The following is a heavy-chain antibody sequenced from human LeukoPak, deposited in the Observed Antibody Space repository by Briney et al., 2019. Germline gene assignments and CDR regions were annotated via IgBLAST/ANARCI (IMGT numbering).Heavy chain of an antibody. CDR1: GFTVSSNY. Sequence: GGSLRLSCAASGFTVSSNYMSWARQAPGKGLEWVSVIYSGGSTYYADSVKGRFTISRDNSKNTLYLQMNSLRAEDTAVYYCARDQKDSSGYYLGGADYWGQGTLVTVSS. V-gene: IGHV3-53*01. CDR2: IYSGGST. CDR3: ARDQKDSSGYYLGGADY. D-gene: IGHD3-22*01. J-gene: IGHJ4*02.